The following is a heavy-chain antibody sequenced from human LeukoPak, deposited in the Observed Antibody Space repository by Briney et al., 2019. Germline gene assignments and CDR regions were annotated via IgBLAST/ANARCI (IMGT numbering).Heavy chain of an antibody. Sequence: GASVKVSCKASGYTFTSYDINWVRQATGQGLEWMGWMNPNSGNTGYAQKFQGRVTMTRNTSISTAYMELSSLRSEDTAVYYCAKILENCGGDCRHNYYNMDVWGQGTTVTVSS. J-gene: IGHJ6*02. CDR2: MNPNSGNT. CDR1: GYTFTSYD. V-gene: IGHV1-8*01. CDR3: AKILENCGGDCRHNYYNMDV. D-gene: IGHD2-21*02.